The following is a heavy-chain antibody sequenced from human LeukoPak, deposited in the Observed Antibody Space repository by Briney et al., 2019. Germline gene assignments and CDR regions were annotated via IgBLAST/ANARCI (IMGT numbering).Heavy chain of an antibody. CDR3: ARLLGPNRALDF. CDR2: IYPGDSDDT. J-gene: IGHJ4*02. Sequence: GESLRISCKGSGYSFTNYWIGWVRRMPGKGLDWMGIIYPGDSDDTTYRPSFEGLVTFSADNSISTAYLQWSSLQASDTAIYYCARLLGPNRALDFWGQGTLVTVSS. CDR1: GYSFTNYW. V-gene: IGHV5-51*01.